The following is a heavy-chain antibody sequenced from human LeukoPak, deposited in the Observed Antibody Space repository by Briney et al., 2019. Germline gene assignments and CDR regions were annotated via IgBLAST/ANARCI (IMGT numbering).Heavy chain of an antibody. CDR1: GFIFSNFD. D-gene: IGHD3-3*01. Sequence: PGGSLRLSCAASGFIFSNFDMHWVRQAPGKGLEYVSSINAGGGSTYYAASVKGRFTISRDAVKDTLYLLMGSVRIEDTAVYYCARGGLESPWSGYNAPDFWGQGTLVAVSS. V-gene: IGHV3-64*02. CDR3: ARGGLESPWSGYNAPDF. CDR2: INAGGGST. J-gene: IGHJ4*02.